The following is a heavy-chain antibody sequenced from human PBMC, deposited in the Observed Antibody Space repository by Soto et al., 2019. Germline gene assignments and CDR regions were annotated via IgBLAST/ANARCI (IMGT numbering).Heavy chain of an antibody. CDR1: GYTFTSYG. CDR2: ISAYNGNT. CDR3: ARVADYGDYGRDEGDAFDI. J-gene: IGHJ3*02. Sequence: QVQLVQSGAEVKKPGASVKVSCKASGYTFTSYGISWVRQAPGQGLEWMGWISAYNGNTNYAQKLQGRVTMTTDTSTSTAYMELRSLRSDDTAVYCCARVADYGDYGRDEGDAFDIWGQGTMVTVSS. D-gene: IGHD4-17*01. V-gene: IGHV1-18*01.